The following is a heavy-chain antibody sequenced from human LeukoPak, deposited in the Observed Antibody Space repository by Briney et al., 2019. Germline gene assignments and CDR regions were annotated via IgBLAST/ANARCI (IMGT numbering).Heavy chain of an antibody. CDR1: SGSFSGYY. Sequence: SETLSLTCAVYSGSFSGYYWSWIRQPPGKGLERIGEINHSGSTNYNPSLKSRVTISVDTSKNQFSLKLSSVTAADTAVYYCARAWSSSYRILDYWGQGTLVTVSS. J-gene: IGHJ4*02. CDR3: ARAWSSSYRILDY. V-gene: IGHV4-34*01. CDR2: INHSGST. D-gene: IGHD2-15*01.